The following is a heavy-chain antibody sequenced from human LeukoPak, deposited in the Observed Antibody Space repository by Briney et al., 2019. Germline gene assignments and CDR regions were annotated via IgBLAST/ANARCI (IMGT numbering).Heavy chain of an antibody. CDR3: AKDREMRDGYNPLDY. J-gene: IGHJ4*02. Sequence: GGSLSLSCAASGFTFSSYGMTWVGQAPGKGLGWVAVISYDGSNKYYADSVKGRFTISRDNSKNTLYLQMNGLRAEDTAVYYCAKDREMRDGYNPLDYWGQGTLVTVSS. V-gene: IGHV3-30*18. D-gene: IGHD5-24*01. CDR2: ISYDGSNK. CDR1: GFTFSSYG.